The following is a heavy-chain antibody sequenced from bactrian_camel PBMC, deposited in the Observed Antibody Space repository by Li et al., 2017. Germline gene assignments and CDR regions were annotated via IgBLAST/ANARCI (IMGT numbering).Heavy chain of an antibody. Sequence: HVQLVESGGGSVQTGGSLKLSCAISGADQRNRCMGWFRQAPGKEREGVARIHGDHGSTFYADSVKGRFTISQDNTKNTLYLQMNTLKPEDTAMYYCAADDGLVRKAPLQYKSYNYWGQGTQVTV. CDR2: IHGDHGST. CDR3: AADDGLVRKAPLQYKSYNY. CDR1: GADQRNRC. J-gene: IGHJ4*01. D-gene: IGHD5*01. V-gene: IGHV3S1*01.